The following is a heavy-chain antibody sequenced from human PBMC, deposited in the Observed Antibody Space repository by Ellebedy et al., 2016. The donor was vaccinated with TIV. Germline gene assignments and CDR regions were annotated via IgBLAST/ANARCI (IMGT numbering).Heavy chain of an antibody. CDR2: ISSSSSYI. J-gene: IGHJ5*02. Sequence: GESLKISCAASGFTFSSYSMNWVRQAPGKGLEWVSSISSSSSYIYYADSVKGRFTISRDNAKNSLYLQMNSLRAEDTAVYYCARDLGVAGTWGQGTLVTVSS. CDR1: GFTFSSYS. D-gene: IGHD6-19*01. V-gene: IGHV3-21*01. CDR3: ARDLGVAGT.